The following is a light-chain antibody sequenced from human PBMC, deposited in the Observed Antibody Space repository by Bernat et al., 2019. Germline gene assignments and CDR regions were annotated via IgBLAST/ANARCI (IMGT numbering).Light chain of an antibody. J-gene: IGLJ3*02. Sequence: QSVLTQPPSASGTPGQRVTISCSGSSSNIGRNYVYWYQQLPGTAPQLLIYSNNQRPSGVPDRFSGSKSGTSASLAISGLRSEDEADYYCAAWDDSLSGLWVFGGGTKLTVL. V-gene: IGLV1-47*02. CDR3: AAWDDSLSGLWV. CDR1: SSNIGRNY. CDR2: SNN.